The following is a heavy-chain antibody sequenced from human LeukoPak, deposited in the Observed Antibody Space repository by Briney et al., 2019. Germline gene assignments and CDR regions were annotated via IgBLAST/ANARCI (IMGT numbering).Heavy chain of an antibody. CDR1: GFTFSSYA. CDR3: ASDIVGATSSDY. Sequence: PGGSLRLSCAASGFTFSSYAMDWVRQAPGKGLEWVAVISYDGSNKYYADSVKGRFTISRGNSKNTLYLQMNSLRAEDTAVYYCASDIVGATSSDYWGQGTLVTVYS. V-gene: IGHV3-30*04. CDR2: ISYDGSNK. J-gene: IGHJ4*02. D-gene: IGHD1-26*01.